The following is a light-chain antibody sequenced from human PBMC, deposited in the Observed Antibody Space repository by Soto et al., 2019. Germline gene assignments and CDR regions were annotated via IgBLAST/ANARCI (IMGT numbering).Light chain of an antibody. CDR1: ESLSSN. CDR3: QQYKSWSSIT. CDR2: GAS. V-gene: IGKV3-15*01. Sequence: EIVMTQSPATLSVSPGERVTLSCRASESLSSNLAWYQQKPGQAPSLLMYGASTKATGIPDRFSGSGSGTYVTHSILSLHSEDFAVYYCQQYKSWSSITFGQGTRLEIK. J-gene: IGKJ5*01.